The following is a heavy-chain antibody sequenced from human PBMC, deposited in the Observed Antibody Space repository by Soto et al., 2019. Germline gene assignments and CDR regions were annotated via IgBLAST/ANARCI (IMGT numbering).Heavy chain of an antibody. CDR3: ASREYICPTTSPFES. CDR1: GFTFSSYA. D-gene: IGHD1-26*01. V-gene: IGHV3-23*01. CDR2: ISGSGGYI. J-gene: IGHJ4*02. Sequence: PGGSLRLSCAASGFTFSSYAMLCVRQVPQKGLELVSTISGSGGYIYYAESVKGRVTISRDNSKNTLYLQMNSLRAEDTAVYYCASREYICPTTSPFESLGKGALVTGSS.